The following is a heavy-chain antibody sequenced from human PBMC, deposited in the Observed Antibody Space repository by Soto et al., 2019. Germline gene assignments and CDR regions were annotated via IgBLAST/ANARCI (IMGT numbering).Heavy chain of an antibody. CDR3: SRDRIQLWQTDYYYYGMDV. CDR1: GFTVSSNY. D-gene: IGHD5-18*01. Sequence: PGGSLRLSCAASGFTVSSNYMSWVRQAPGKGLEWVSVIYSGGSTYYADSEKGRFTISRDNSKNTLYLQLNSLRAEDTAVYYFSRDRIQLWQTDYYYYGMDVWGQGTTVTVSS. V-gene: IGHV3-53*01. J-gene: IGHJ6*02. CDR2: IYSGGST.